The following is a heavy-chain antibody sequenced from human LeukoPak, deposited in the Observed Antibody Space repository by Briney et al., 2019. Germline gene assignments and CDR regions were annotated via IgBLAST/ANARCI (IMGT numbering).Heavy chain of an antibody. V-gene: IGHV4-59*08. CDR3: ARFYYDSRGYWYYFDY. J-gene: IGHJ4*02. CDR1: GGSISSYY. CDR2: IYYSGST. Sequence: SETLSLTCTVSGGSISSYYWSWIRQPPGKGLEWIGYIYYSGSTNYNPSLKSRVTISVDTSKNQFSLKLSSVTAADTAVYYCARFYYDSRGYWYYFDYWGQGTLATVSS. D-gene: IGHD3-22*01.